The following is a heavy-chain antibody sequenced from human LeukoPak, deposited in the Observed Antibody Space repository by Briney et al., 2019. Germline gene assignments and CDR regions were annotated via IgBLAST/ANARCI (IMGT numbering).Heavy chain of an antibody. D-gene: IGHD3-10*01. CDR3: ARGRLHMGSNWYGDFDY. V-gene: IGHV3-53*01. J-gene: IGHJ4*02. Sequence: GGSLRLSCAASGFTVSSNYMTWVRQAPGKGLEWVSIIYSGGTTYYTDSVKGRFTISRDNSKNTLYLQMNSLRADDTAVYYCARGRLHMGSNWYGDFDYWGQGTVVTVSS. CDR2: IYSGGTT. CDR1: GFTVSSNY.